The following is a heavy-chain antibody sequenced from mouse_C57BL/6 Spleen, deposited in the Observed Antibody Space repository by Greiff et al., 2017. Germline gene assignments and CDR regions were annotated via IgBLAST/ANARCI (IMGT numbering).Heavy chain of an antibody. J-gene: IGHJ3*01. CDR2: IHPNSGST. Sequence: QVQLKQPGAELVKPGASVKLSCKASGYTFTSYWMHWVKQRPGQGLEWIGMIHPNSGSTNYNEKFKSKATLTVDKSSSTAYMQLSSLTSEDSAVYYCARGDYSNPGAYWGQGTLVTVSA. V-gene: IGHV1-64*01. CDR1: GYTFTSYW. CDR3: ARGDYSNPGAY. D-gene: IGHD2-5*01.